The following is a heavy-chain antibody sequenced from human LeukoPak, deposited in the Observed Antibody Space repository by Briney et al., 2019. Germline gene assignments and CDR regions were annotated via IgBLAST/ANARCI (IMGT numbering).Heavy chain of an antibody. CDR3: ARLYDPKYYYYGMDV. CDR2: INAGNGNT. CDR1: GYTFTGYY. Sequence: ASVKISCKASGYTFTGYYMHWVRQAPGQRLEWMGWINAGNGNTKYSQKFQGRVTITRDTSASTAYMELSSLRSEDTAVYYCARLYDPKYYYYGMDVWGQGTTVTVSS. D-gene: IGHD3-3*01. J-gene: IGHJ6*02. V-gene: IGHV1-3*01.